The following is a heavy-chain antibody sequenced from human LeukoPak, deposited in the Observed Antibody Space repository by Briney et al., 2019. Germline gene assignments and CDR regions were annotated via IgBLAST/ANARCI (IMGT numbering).Heavy chain of an antibody. D-gene: IGHD3-22*01. V-gene: IGHV4-39*01. J-gene: IGHJ4*02. CDR1: GGSISSSSYY. Sequence: PSETLSLTCTVSGGSISSSSYYWGWIRQPPGKGLEWIGSIYYSGSTYYNPSLKSRVTISVDTSKNQFSLKLSSVTAADTAVYYCARKSGFSGYYQTNFDYWGQGTLVTVSS. CDR3: ARKSGFSGYYQTNFDY. CDR2: IYYSGST.